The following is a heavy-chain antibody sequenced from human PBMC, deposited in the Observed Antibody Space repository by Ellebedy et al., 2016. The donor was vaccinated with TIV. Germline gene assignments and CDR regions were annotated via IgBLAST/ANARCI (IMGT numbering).Heavy chain of an antibody. V-gene: IGHV3-30-3*01. CDR2: ISFDGSNK. Sequence: GESLKISCAASGFTFSRYAMHWVRQAPGKGLEWVTLISFDGSNKSYADSVRGRFTISRDNSNNTLYLQRNSLQAEDTAVYYCARDPYLYSSSPDYWGQGTLVTVSS. D-gene: IGHD6-6*01. J-gene: IGHJ4*02. CDR3: ARDPYLYSSSPDY. CDR1: GFTFSRYA.